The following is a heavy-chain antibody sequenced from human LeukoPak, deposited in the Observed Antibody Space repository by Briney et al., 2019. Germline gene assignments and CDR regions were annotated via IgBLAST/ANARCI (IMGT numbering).Heavy chain of an antibody. V-gene: IGHV4-39*06. CDR3: ARGPRFGELLWHWFDP. J-gene: IGHJ5*02. CDR2: IYYSGST. Sequence: SETLSLTCTVSGGSISSSSYYWGWIRQPPGKGLEWIGSIYYSGSTYYNPSLKSRVTISVDTSKNQFPLKLRSVTAADTAVYYCARGPRFGELLWHWFDPWGQGTLVTVSS. D-gene: IGHD3-10*01. CDR1: GGSISSSSYY.